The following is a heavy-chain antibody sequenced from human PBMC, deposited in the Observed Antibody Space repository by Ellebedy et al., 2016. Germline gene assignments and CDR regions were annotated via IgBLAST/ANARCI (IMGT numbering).Heavy chain of an antibody. J-gene: IGHJ4*02. CDR2: ITWNSDRM. Sequence: SLKISXAASGFTFDDYGMHWVRQPPGKGLEWVSGITWNSDRMAYADSVRGRFTISRDNAKKSLYLQMNSLRPEDTALYYCAKDLERGLEWSQSAFDYWGQGTLVTVSS. D-gene: IGHD3-3*01. CDR3: AKDLERGLEWSQSAFDY. V-gene: IGHV3-9*01. CDR1: GFTFDDYG.